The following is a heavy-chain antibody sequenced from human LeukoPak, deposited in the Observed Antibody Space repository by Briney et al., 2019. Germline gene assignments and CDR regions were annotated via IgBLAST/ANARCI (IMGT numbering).Heavy chain of an antibody. Sequence: GGSLRLSCAASGFTFSSYAMSWVRQAPGKGLEWVSAISGSGGSTYYADSVKGRFTISRDNSKNTLCLQMSSLRAEDTAVYYCASLPMVRGVTVWGQGTLVTVSS. D-gene: IGHD3-10*01. CDR3: ASLPMVRGVTV. V-gene: IGHV3-23*01. J-gene: IGHJ4*02. CDR2: ISGSGGST. CDR1: GFTFSSYA.